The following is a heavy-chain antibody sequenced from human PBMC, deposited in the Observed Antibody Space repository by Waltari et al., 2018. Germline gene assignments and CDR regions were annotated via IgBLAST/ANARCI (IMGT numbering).Heavy chain of an antibody. CDR2: IIPILGIA. CDR1: GGTFSSYA. Sequence: QVQRVQSGAEGKKPGSSVKVCCKASGGTFSSYAISWVRQAPGQGLEWMGGIIPILGIANYAQKFQGRVTITADKSTSTAYMELSSLRSEDTAVYYCASAPWELEGYYMDVWGKGTTVTVSS. CDR3: ASAPWELEGYYMDV. J-gene: IGHJ6*03. D-gene: IGHD1-26*01. V-gene: IGHV1-69*10.